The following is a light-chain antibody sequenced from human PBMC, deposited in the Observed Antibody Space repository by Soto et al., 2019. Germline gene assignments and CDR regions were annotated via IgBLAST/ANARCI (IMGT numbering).Light chain of an antibody. V-gene: IGKV1-5*01. Sequence: DIQMTQSPSTLSTSFGDRVNITCRSSQSVGGWLAWYQQRPGKAPNLLIYEASTLETGVPSRFGGSGSGTDFTLTISSLQPEDFTTYYCHQYYTWPYTFGQGTKLEIK. J-gene: IGKJ2*01. CDR2: EAS. CDR3: HQYYTWPYT. CDR1: QSVGGW.